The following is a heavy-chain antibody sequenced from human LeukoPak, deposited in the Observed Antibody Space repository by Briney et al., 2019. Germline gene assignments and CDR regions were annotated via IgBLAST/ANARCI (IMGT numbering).Heavy chain of an antibody. J-gene: IGHJ4*02. V-gene: IGHV1-3*01. CDR3: ARVSDDSGWNFDY. CDR1: GYTFTSYA. Sequence: ASVKVSCKAAGYTFTSYAIHWVRQAPGQRLEWMGWINAGDGNRKYSQKFQDRVTITREPSATTAYMELNSLTSEDTAVYYCARVSDDSGWNFDYWGQGTLVTVSS. CDR2: INAGDGNR. D-gene: IGHD6-19*01.